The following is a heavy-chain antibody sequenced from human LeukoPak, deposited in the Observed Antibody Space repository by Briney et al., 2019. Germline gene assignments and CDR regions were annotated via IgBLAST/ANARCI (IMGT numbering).Heavy chain of an antibody. CDR1: GGSISGYY. V-gene: IGHV4-4*09. Sequence: SETLSLTCTVSGGSISGYYWSWIRQPPGKALEWIGYIYSSGATNSNPSLKSRVTISVDSSKNQFSLKLTSVTAADTAVYYCARRFDTSGWVDYWGQGTLVTVSS. CDR3: ARRFDTSGWVDY. D-gene: IGHD6-19*01. CDR2: IYSSGAT. J-gene: IGHJ4*02.